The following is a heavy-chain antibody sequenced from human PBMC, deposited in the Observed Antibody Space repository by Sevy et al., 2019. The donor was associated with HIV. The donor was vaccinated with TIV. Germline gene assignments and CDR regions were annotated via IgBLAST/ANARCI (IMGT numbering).Heavy chain of an antibody. D-gene: IGHD2-21*01. CDR2: MNPNSGNT. CDR3: AGASCGGDCSDY. CDR1: GYTFTSYD. V-gene: IGHV1-8*01. Sequence: ASVKVSCKASGYTFTSYDINWVRQATGQGLEWMGWMNPNSGNTGYAQKFQGRVTMTRNTYISTAYMELSSLRSEDTAVYYCAGASCGGDCSDYWGQGTLVTVSS. J-gene: IGHJ4*02.